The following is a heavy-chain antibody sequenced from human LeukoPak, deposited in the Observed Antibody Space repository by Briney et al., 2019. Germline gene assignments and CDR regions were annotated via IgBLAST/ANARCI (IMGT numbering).Heavy chain of an antibody. J-gene: IGHJ6*02. CDR3: AADLDGNTVDHNYYYYGMDV. V-gene: IGHV1-58*02. CDR2: IVVGSGNT. D-gene: IGHD4-23*01. CDR1: GFTFTSSA. Sequence: ASVTVSCKASGFTFTSSAMQWVRQARGQRLEWIGWIVVGSGNTNYAQKFQERVTITRDMSTSTAYMELISLRSEDTAVYDCAADLDGNTVDHNYYYYGMDVWGQGTTVTVSS.